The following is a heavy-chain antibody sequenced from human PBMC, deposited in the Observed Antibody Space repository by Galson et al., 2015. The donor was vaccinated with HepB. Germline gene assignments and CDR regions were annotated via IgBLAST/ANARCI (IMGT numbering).Heavy chain of an antibody. Sequence: SLRLSCAASGFTFSSYSMNWVRQAPGKGLEWVSYISSSSSTIYYADYVKGRFTISRDNAKNSLYLHMNSLRAEDTAVYYCARDTRGEGGATAPLPSFDIWGQGTMVTVSS. CDR1: GFTFSSYS. J-gene: IGHJ3*02. D-gene: IGHD1-26*01. V-gene: IGHV3-48*01. CDR2: ISSSSSTI. CDR3: ARDTRGEGGATAPLPSFDI.